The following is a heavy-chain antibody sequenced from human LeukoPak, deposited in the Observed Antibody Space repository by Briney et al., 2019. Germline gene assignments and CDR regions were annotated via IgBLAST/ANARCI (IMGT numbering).Heavy chain of an antibody. Sequence: SETLSLTCAVYGGSFSGYYWSWIRQPPGKGLEWIGEINHSGSTNYHPSLKSRVTISVDTSKNQFSLKLSSVTAADTAVYYCARGGGSIAARLPYYYYGMDVWGQGTTVTVSS. V-gene: IGHV4-34*01. J-gene: IGHJ6*02. CDR3: ARGGGSIAARLPYYYYGMDV. D-gene: IGHD6-6*01. CDR1: GGSFSGYY. CDR2: INHSGST.